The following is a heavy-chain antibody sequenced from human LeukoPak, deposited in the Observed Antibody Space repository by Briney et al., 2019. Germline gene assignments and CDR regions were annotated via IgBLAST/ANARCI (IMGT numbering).Heavy chain of an antibody. Sequence: GGSLRLSCAGSGFTFSTYWVSWVRQAPGKGLEWVANIKEDGSEKCYVDSVKGRFTISRDNAKNSLYLQMSSLRAEDTAVYYCAKEGFDFWSGYSKWFDSWGQGTLVTVSS. CDR2: IKEDGSEK. CDR1: GFTFSTYW. J-gene: IGHJ5*01. D-gene: IGHD3-3*01. CDR3: AKEGFDFWSGYSKWFDS. V-gene: IGHV3-7*01.